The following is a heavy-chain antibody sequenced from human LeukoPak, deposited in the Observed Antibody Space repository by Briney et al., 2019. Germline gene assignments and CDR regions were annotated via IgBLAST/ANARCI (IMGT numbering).Heavy chain of an antibody. V-gene: IGHV1-18*01. CDR1: GYTFSNYG. D-gene: IGHD1-26*01. CDR2: ISAYNGYT. Sequence: GASVKVSCKASGYTFSNYGISWVRQAPGQGLEWMAWISAYNGYTHYTQKLQGRVTMTTDTSTSTAYMELRSLRSDDTAVYYCARDGVGATKRGAFDYWGQGTLVTVSS. CDR3: ARDGVGATKRGAFDY. J-gene: IGHJ4*02.